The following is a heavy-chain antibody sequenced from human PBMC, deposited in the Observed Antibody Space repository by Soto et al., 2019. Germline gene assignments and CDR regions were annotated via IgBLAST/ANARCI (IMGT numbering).Heavy chain of an antibody. Sequence: GGSLRLSCAASGFTFDDYAMHWVRQAPGKGLEWVSGISWNSGSIGYADSVKGRFTISRDNAKNSLYLQMNSLRAEDTALYYCAKVYSSGFYYYYGMDVWGQGTTVTVSS. CDR1: GFTFDDYA. CDR3: AKVYSSGFYYYYGMDV. D-gene: IGHD6-19*01. J-gene: IGHJ6*02. CDR2: ISWNSGSI. V-gene: IGHV3-9*01.